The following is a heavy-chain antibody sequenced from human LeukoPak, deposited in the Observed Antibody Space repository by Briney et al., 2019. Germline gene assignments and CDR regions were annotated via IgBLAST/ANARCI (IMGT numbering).Heavy chain of an antibody. CDR2: ISGSGGST. CDR3: AKLTGYFDWLFRSGYFDY. CDR1: GLTFSSYA. J-gene: IGHJ4*02. V-gene: IGHV3-23*01. Sequence: GGSLRLSCAASGLTFSSYAMSWVRQAPGKGLEWVSAISGSGGSTYYADSVKGRFTISRGNSKNTLYLQMNSLRAEDTAVYYCAKLTGYFDWLFRSGYFDYWGQGTLVTVSS. D-gene: IGHD3-9*01.